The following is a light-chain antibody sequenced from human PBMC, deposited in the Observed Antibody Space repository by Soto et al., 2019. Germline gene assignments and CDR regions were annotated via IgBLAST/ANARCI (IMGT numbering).Light chain of an antibody. CDR3: QQRNNWPQT. V-gene: IGKV3D-20*02. J-gene: IGKJ2*01. Sequence: EIVLTQSPGTLSLSPGERATLSCRASQSVSSSYLAWYQQKPGQAPRLLIYGASSRATGIPDRFSGSGSGTDFTLTISSLQPDDFATYYCQQRNNWPQTFGQGTKVDIK. CDR2: GAS. CDR1: QSVSSSY.